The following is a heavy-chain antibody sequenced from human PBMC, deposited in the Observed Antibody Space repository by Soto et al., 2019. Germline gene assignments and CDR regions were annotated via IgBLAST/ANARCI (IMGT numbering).Heavy chain of an antibody. CDR2: VSPPFRTS. Sequence: QVQLVQSGAEVKKPGSSVKVSCKTSGVSFNNNGIGWVRQAPGHGLEWMGGVSPPFRTSNYARKFQGRISITADASAGTVNMGLSSLTSEDTAQYYCARFLYYGSGSYSPYGMDVWGQGTTVTVSS. CDR1: GVSFNNNG. CDR3: ARFLYYGSGSYSPYGMDV. D-gene: IGHD3-10*01. J-gene: IGHJ6*02. V-gene: IGHV1-69*01.